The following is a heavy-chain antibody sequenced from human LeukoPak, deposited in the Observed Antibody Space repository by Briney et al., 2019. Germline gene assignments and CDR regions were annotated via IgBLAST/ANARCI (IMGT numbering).Heavy chain of an antibody. CDR2: INQDGSDK. J-gene: IGHJ4*02. D-gene: IGHD4-17*01. V-gene: IGHV3-7*03. CDR1: GFTFRSYW. Sequence: GGSLRLSCAASGFTFRSYWMGWVRQAPGKGLEWVANINQDGSDKQYVDSVKGRFTISRDNAKTSLYLQMNSLRAEDTAVYYCAKDQGQGDYGGQYYFDYWGQGTLVTVSS. CDR3: AKDQGQGDYGGQYYFDY.